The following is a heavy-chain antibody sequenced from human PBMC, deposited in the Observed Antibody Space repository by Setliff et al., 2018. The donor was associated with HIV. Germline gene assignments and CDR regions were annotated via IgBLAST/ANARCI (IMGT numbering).Heavy chain of an antibody. D-gene: IGHD3-10*01. CDR3: ARDSTGMNWFDS. CDR1: GYTFTSYD. J-gene: IGHJ5*01. CDR2: TNPNSGNT. Sequence: ASVKVSCKASGYTFTSYDINWVRQATGQGLEWMGWTNPNSGNTGYAQKFQGRVTITRNASISTAYMELSSLRSEDTAVYYCARDSTGMNWFDSWGQGTLVTVSS. V-gene: IGHV1-8*03.